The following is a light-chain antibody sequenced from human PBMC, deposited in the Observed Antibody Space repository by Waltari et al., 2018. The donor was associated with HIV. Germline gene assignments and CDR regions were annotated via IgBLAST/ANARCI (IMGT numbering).Light chain of an antibody. J-gene: IGLJ2*01. Sequence: HSALTPPASVSGSPGQAITIPCTGTSSDVGGYNYVSLYPQHPGKAPKLMIYEVSNRPSGVSNRFSGSKSGNTASLTISGLQAEDEADYYCSSYTSSSTPVVFGGGTKLTVL. V-gene: IGLV2-14*01. CDR1: SSDVGGYNY. CDR3: SSYTSSSTPVV. CDR2: EVS.